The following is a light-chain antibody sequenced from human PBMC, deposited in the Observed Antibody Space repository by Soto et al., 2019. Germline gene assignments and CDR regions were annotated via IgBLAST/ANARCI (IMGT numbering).Light chain of an antibody. CDR1: QSLSGNY. Sequence: NVLTQSPGTLSLSPGQRATLSCRASQSLSGNYLAWYQQKPGQAPRVLIYRASIRATGISDRLSGSGSGTDFTLTISRLEPEDFAVYYCKHYGASPWTFGQGTKVDIK. V-gene: IGKV3-20*01. CDR2: RAS. J-gene: IGKJ1*01. CDR3: KHYGASPWT.